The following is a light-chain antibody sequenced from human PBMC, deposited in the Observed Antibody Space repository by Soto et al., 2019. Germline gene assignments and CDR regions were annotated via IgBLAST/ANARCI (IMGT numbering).Light chain of an antibody. CDR3: SPRACSAEI. CDR2: EVA. V-gene: IGLV2-23*02. J-gene: IGLJ1*01. Sequence: QSVLTQPASVSGSPGQSITISCSGNSIDVGAYNLVSWYQQYPGKAPQLMIYEVATRPSGVSNRFSASKSGNTASLTISELQAEDEGEYYGSPRACSAEIVGTRTKVTVL. CDR1: SIDVGAYNL.